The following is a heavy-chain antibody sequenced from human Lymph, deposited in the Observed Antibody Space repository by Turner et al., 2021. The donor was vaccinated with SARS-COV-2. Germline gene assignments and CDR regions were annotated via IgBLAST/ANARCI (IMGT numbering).Heavy chain of an antibody. D-gene: IGHD4-17*01. CDR1: GFTVSSNY. CDR2: IYSGGST. Sequence: EVLLVESGGGLIQPGGSLRLSCAASGFTVSSNYMTWVRQAPGKGLEWVSLIYSGGSTYYADSVKGRFTISRDNTKNTLYLQMNSLRADDTAVYYCARVLPYGDYFDYWGQGTLVTVYS. V-gene: IGHV3-53*01. CDR3: ARVLPYGDYFDY. J-gene: IGHJ4*02.